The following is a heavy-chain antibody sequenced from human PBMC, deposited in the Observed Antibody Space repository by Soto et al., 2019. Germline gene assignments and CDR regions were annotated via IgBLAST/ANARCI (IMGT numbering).Heavy chain of an antibody. D-gene: IGHD3-22*01. CDR3: ARAPLGIIVAPDF. CDR2: INPNSGGT. V-gene: IGHV1-2*04. CDR1: VYTLTGYY. J-gene: IGHJ4*02. Sequence: GASVKVSCKASVYTLTGYYIHWVRQAHKQGLEWMGWINPNSGGTNYAQKFQGWVTMTRDTSISTAYMELSRLRSDNTAVYYCARAPLGIIVAPDFWGQGTLVTVSS.